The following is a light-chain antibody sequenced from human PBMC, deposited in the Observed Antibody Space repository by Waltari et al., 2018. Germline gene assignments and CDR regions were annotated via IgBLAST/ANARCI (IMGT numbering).Light chain of an antibody. CDR2: RDN. CDR1: SSNIGSNY. J-gene: IGLJ2*01. Sequence: QSVLTQPPSASGTPGQRVTISCSGSSSNIGSNYVSWYQQLPGTTPKLLIYRDNQRPSGVPDRFSGSKSGTSASLAISGLRSEDEADYYCAAWDDSLTSVLFGGGTKLTVL. CDR3: AAWDDSLTSVL. V-gene: IGLV1-47*01.